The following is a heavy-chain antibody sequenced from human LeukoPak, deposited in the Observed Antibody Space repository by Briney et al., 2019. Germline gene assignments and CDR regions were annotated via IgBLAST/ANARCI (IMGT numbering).Heavy chain of an antibody. V-gene: IGHV1-8*01. CDR2: MNPNSGKT. D-gene: IGHD3-10*01. Sequence: ASVKVSCKASGYTFTSYDINWVRQAAGQGVEGMGWMNPNSGKTVYAQKFQGRVTMTRNTSISTAYMELSSLRSEDTAVYYCGRGLGYYGSGRKVWGQGTLVTVSS. CDR3: GRGLGYYGSGRKV. CDR1: GYTFTSYD. J-gene: IGHJ4*02.